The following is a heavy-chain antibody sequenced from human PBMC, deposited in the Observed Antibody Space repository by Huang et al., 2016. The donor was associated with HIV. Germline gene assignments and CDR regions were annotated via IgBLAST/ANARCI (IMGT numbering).Heavy chain of an antibody. CDR2: ITHSGRT. CDR3: ARAPHYGSGSYYY. D-gene: IGHD3-10*01. Sequence: QVQLHQWGAGLLKPSETLSLTCAVYGGSFSGYYWSWIRQPPGKGLEGMGEITHSGRTNYNPALKSRGTISEETSKNQFSLKLSSVTAADTAVYYCARAPHYGSGSYYYWGQGALVTVSS. CDR1: GGSFSGYY. J-gene: IGHJ4*02. V-gene: IGHV4-34*01.